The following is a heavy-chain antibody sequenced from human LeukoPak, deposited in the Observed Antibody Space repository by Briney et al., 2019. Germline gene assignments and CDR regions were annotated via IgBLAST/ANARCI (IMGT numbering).Heavy chain of an antibody. CDR1: GFTFSSFA. J-gene: IGHJ4*02. D-gene: IGHD4-17*01. Sequence: PGGSLRLSCAASGFTFSSFAMSWVRQAPGKGLEWVSGISGSGGNTYHADSVKGRFTVSRDNSKNTLYLQMNSLRAEDTAVYYCARDDYGDYSLYYFDYWGQGTLVTVSS. V-gene: IGHV3-23*01. CDR2: ISGSGGNT. CDR3: ARDDYGDYSLYYFDY.